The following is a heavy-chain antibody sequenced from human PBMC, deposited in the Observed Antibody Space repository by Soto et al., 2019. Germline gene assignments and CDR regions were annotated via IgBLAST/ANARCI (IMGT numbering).Heavy chain of an antibody. Sequence: ASVKVSCKASGYTFSDYYVNWVRQAPGQGLEWMGWISPKSGGTNYAQKFQGRVTMTRDKSTITAYMELSRLRSDDTAVYYCTRDAFDYNSIGHHDGFGILGQGTLVPVSS. V-gene: IGHV1-2*02. CDR1: GYTFSDYY. CDR3: TRDAFDYNSIGHHDGFGI. J-gene: IGHJ3*02. CDR2: ISPKSGGT. D-gene: IGHD3-22*01.